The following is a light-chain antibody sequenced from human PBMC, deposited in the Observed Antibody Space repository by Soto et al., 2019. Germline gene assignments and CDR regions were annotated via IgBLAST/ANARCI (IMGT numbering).Light chain of an antibody. J-gene: IGLJ3*02. Sequence: QSALTQPASVSGSPGQSVTISCSGSSNDVGAYNYVSWYQRHPGKAPKLMIYDVTNRPSGVSNRFSGSKSGNTASLTISGLQAEDEADYFCSSYTSSSTVVFGGGTKLTVL. CDR3: SSYTSSSTVV. CDR1: SNDVGAYNY. CDR2: DVT. V-gene: IGLV2-14*01.